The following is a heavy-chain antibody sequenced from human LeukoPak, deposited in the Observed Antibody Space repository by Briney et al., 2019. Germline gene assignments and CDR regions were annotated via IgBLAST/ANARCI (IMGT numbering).Heavy chain of an antibody. Sequence: ASVKVSCKASGYTFTSYAMHWVRQAPGQRLEWMGWINAGNGNTKYSQKFQGRVTITRDTSASTAYMELSSLRCEDTAVYYCARVRIDSSDYFDYWGQGTLVTVSS. CDR2: INAGNGNT. J-gene: IGHJ4*02. CDR3: ARVRIDSSDYFDY. V-gene: IGHV1-3*01. D-gene: IGHD3-22*01. CDR1: GYTFTSYA.